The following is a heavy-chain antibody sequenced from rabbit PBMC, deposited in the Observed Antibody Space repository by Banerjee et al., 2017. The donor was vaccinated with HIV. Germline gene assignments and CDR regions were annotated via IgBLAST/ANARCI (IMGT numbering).Heavy chain of an antibody. CDR1: GFDFSSNA. Sequence: QSLEESGGDLVKPGASLTLTCTASGFDFSSNAMCWVRQAPGKGLEWIGCIDTDSGNTDYASWAKGRFTISKTSSTVDLQMTSLTAADTATYFCARDQSLWGPGTLVTVS. V-gene: IGHV1S40*01. CDR3: ARDQSL. CDR2: IDTDSGNT. J-gene: IGHJ6*01.